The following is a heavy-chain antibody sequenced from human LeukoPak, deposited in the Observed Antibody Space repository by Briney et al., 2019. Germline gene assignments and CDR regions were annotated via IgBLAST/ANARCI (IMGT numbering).Heavy chain of an antibody. CDR2: INPNSGGT. V-gene: IGHV1-2*02. Sequence: ASVKVFCKASGYTFTGYYMHWVRQAPGQGLEWMGWINPNSGGTNYAQKFQGRVTMTRDTSISTAYMELSRLRSDDTAVYYCARENFIAVAGSGYYYYYMDVWGKGTTVTVSS. J-gene: IGHJ6*03. D-gene: IGHD6-19*01. CDR1: GYTFTGYY. CDR3: ARENFIAVAGSGYYYYYMDV.